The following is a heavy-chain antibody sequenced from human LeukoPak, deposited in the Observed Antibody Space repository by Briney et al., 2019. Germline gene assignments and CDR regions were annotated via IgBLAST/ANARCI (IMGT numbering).Heavy chain of an antibody. D-gene: IGHD1-26*01. V-gene: IGHV3-74*01. CDR3: AKDEAFPIPWELPLDY. CDR2: INSDGSST. J-gene: IGHJ4*02. Sequence: GGSLRLSCAASGFTFSSYWMHWVRQAPGKGLVWVSRINSDGSSTSYADSVKGRFTISRDNAKNTLYLQMNSLRAEDTAVYYCAKDEAFPIPWELPLDYWGQGTLVTVSS. CDR1: GFTFSSYW.